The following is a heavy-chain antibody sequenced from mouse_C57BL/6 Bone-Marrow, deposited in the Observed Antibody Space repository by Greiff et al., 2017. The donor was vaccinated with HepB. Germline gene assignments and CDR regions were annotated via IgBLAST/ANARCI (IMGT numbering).Heavy chain of an antibody. J-gene: IGHJ1*03. CDR2: ISNLAYSI. V-gene: IGHV5-15*01. Sequence: EVKVVESGGGLVQPGGSLKLSCAASGFTFSDYGMAWVRQAPRKGPEWVAFISNLAYSIYYAATVPGRFTISRENAKNTLDLELSSLRSADTAMSFCARKGDYYGSSYWYFDVWGTGTTVTVSS. CDR3: ARKGDYYGSSYWYFDV. D-gene: IGHD1-1*01. CDR1: GFTFSDYG.